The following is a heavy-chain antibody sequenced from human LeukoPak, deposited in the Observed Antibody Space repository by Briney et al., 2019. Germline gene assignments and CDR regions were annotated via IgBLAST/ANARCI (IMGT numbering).Heavy chain of an antibody. Sequence: PSETLSLTCAVYGGSFSGYYWSWIRQPPGKGLEWIGEINHSGSTNYNPSLKSRVTISVDTSKNQFSLKLSSVTAADTAVYYCARRPASGAFDIWGQGTMVTVSS. CDR2: INHSGST. V-gene: IGHV4-34*01. D-gene: IGHD6-25*01. CDR3: ARRPASGAFDI. CDR1: GGSFSGYY. J-gene: IGHJ3*02.